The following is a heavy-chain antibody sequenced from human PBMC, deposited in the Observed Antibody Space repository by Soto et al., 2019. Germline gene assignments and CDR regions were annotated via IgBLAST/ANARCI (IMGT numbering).Heavy chain of an antibody. D-gene: IGHD5-18*01. J-gene: IGHJ6*02. CDR3: ARISGYSYGYYYYGMDV. Sequence: SETLSLTCTVSGGSISSSSYYWGWIRQPPGKGLEWIGSIYYSGSTYYNPSLKSRVTISVDTSKNQFSLKLSSVTAADTAVYYCARISGYSYGYYYYGMDVWGQGTTVTVSS. CDR2: IYYSGST. V-gene: IGHV4-39*01. CDR1: GGSISSSSYY.